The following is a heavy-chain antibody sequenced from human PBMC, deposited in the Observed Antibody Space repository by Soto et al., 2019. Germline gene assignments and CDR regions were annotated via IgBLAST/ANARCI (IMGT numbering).Heavy chain of an antibody. D-gene: IGHD3-22*01. CDR3: ARIVPSDYYYDSSGYSRNAFDI. V-gene: IGHV4-34*01. CDR1: GLSFSGYY. CDR2: INHSGST. Sequence: SETLSLTCAVYGLSFSGYYWSWIRQPPGKGLEWIGEINHSGSTNYNPSLKSRVTISVDTSKNQFSLKLSSVTAADTAVYYCARIVPSDYYYDSSGYSRNAFDIWGQGTMVTVSS. J-gene: IGHJ3*02.